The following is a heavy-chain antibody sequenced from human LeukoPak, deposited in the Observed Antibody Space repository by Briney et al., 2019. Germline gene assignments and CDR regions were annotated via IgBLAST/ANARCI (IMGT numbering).Heavy chain of an antibody. CDR1: GASLTDYY. V-gene: IGHV4-4*07. CDR2: MSITEST. Sequence: SETLFLTCTVSGASLTDYYWSWIRQPAGKGLEWIGRMSITESTNYSPSLESRVTISVDRSKNQFSLNLTSVTAADTAVYYCAKLEGSGVSVYWGQGTLVTVSS. J-gene: IGHJ4*02. D-gene: IGHD3-10*01. CDR3: AKLEGSGVSVY.